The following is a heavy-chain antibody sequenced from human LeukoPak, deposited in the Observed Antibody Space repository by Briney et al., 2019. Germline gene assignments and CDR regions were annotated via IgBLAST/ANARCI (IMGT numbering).Heavy chain of an antibody. CDR3: ARTQTTVTHPYYYYYYVDV. CDR2: IYYSGST. CDR1: GGSISSHY. V-gene: IGHV4-59*11. D-gene: IGHD4-11*01. Sequence: SETLSLTCIVSGGSISSHYWSWIRQPPGKGLEWIGYIYYSGSTNYNPSLKSRVTISVDTSKNQFSLKLSSVTAADTAVYYCARTQTTVTHPYYYYYYVDVWGKGTTVTVSS. J-gene: IGHJ6*03.